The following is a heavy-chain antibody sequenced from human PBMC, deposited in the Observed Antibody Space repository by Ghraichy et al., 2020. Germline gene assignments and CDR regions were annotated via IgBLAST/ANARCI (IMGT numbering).Heavy chain of an antibody. J-gene: IGHJ4*02. D-gene: IGHD3-22*01. CDR3: ARDYYDSSGSHFDF. CDR2: ISSSSSTI. CDR1: GFTFSSFN. V-gene: IGHV3-48*02. Sequence: GGSLRLSCAASGFTFSSFNMNWVRQAPGKGLEWVSYISSSSSTIYYADSVKGRFTISRDNAKNSLYLQMNSLRDEDTAVYYCARDYYDSSGSHFDFWGQGTLVTVSS.